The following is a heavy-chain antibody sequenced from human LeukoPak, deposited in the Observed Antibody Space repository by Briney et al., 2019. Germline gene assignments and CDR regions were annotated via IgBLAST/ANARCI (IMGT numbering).Heavy chain of an antibody. CDR2: INSGGST. Sequence: GGSQRLSCAASGFTFSTYAMSWVRQAPGKGLEWVSAINSGGSTYYADSLKGRFTISRDNSKNTLYLQMNSLRADDTAVYYCAKDWPSEWQQLPDYDAFDIWGQGTMVTVSS. CDR3: AKDWPSEWQQLPDYDAFDI. J-gene: IGHJ3*02. V-gene: IGHV3-23*01. CDR1: GFTFSTYA. D-gene: IGHD6-13*01.